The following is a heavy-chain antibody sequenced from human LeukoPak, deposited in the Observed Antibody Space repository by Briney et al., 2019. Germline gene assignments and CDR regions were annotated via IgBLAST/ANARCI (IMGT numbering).Heavy chain of an antibody. D-gene: IGHD1-26*01. Sequence: PRRSLRLSCAASGLTFSTYSMTWVRQAPGKWLGWVSAISPGGDITYYADSVKGRFTISRDNSKDTLYLQMNSLRAEDTAVYYCAKDATWFGGKYASFDYWGQGTLVTVSS. CDR2: ISPGGDIT. J-gene: IGHJ4*02. CDR1: GLTFSTYS. V-gene: IGHV3-23*01. CDR3: AKDATWFGGKYASFDY.